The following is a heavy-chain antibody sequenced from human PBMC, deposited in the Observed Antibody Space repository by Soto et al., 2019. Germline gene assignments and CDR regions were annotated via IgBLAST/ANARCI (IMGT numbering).Heavy chain of an antibody. CDR2: ISSSGSTI. V-gene: IGHV3-11*01. J-gene: IGHJ1*01. Sequence: PSETLSLSCAASGFTFSSYWMSWIRQAPGKGLEWVSYISSSGSTIYYADSVKGRFTISRDNAKNSLYLQMNSLRAEDTAVYYCARRVVTAIREYFQHWGQGTLVTVSS. CDR1: GFTFSSYW. CDR3: ARRVVTAIREYFQH. D-gene: IGHD2-21*02.